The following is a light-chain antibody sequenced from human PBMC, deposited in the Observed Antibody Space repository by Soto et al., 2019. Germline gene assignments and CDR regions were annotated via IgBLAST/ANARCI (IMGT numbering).Light chain of an antibody. CDR3: QQCNYLPAS. CDR1: QSASTY. V-gene: IGKV3-11*01. Sequence: EIVLTQSPATLSLSPGERATLSCMASQSASTYLVWYQQKPGQGPRLLIYDAYNRATGIPARFSGSGSGTDFTLTISSLEPEDFAVYYCQQCNYLPASFGGGTKVDIK. CDR2: DAY. J-gene: IGKJ4*01.